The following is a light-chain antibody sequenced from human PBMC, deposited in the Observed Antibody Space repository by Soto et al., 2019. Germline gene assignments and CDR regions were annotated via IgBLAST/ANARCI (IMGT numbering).Light chain of an antibody. CDR3: SSYAHGSTYV. Sequence: QSALTQPPSASGSPGQSVTISCTGTKNDIGVYDFVSWYQHHPGKAPRLIIYEVVQRPSGVPDRFSGSKSGNTASLTVSGLQAADEADYYCSSYAHGSTYVFGTGTKVTVL. J-gene: IGLJ1*01. CDR1: KNDIGVYDF. CDR2: EVV. V-gene: IGLV2-8*01.